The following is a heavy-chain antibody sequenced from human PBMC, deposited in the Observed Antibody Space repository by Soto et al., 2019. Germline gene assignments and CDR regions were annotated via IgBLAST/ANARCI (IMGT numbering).Heavy chain of an antibody. J-gene: IGHJ4*02. D-gene: IGHD1-7*01. Sequence: SETLSLTCAVSGGSFTSNNWWTWVHQPPGQGLEWIGEIYRTGSTNYNPSLKSRVTISLDKSENQFSLKVTSLTAADTAVYYCASRDPGTSVDYWGQGTLVTVSS. CDR1: GGSFTSNNW. CDR2: IYRTGST. V-gene: IGHV4-4*02. CDR3: ASRDPGTSVDY.